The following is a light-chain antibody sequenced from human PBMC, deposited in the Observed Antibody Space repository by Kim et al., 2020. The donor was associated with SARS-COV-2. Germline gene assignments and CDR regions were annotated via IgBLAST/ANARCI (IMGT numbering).Light chain of an antibody. J-gene: IGKJ1*01. CDR2: GAS. Sequence: EIVMTQSPATLSVSPGERANLSCRASQSVSSNLVWYQQKPGQAPRLLIYGASTRATGIPARFSGSGSGTEFTLTISSLQSEDFAVYYCQQYNNWPRTFGQGTKVDIK. V-gene: IGKV3-15*01. CDR3: QQYNNWPRT. CDR1: QSVSSN.